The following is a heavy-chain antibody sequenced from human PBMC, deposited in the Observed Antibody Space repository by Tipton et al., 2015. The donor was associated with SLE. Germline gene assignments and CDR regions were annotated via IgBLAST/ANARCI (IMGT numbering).Heavy chain of an antibody. Sequence: SLRLSCAASGFTFSSYSMNWVRQAPGKGLEYVSAISSNGGSTYYADSVKGRFTISRDNAKNSLYLQMNSLRAEDTAVYYCASSGIAARRFDYWGQGTLVPVSS. CDR2: ISSNGGST. V-gene: IGHV3-64*04. CDR1: GFTFSSYS. J-gene: IGHJ4*02. CDR3: ASSGIAARRFDY. D-gene: IGHD6-6*01.